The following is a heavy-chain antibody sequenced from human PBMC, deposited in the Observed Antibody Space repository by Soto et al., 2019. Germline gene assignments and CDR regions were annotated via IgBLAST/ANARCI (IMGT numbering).Heavy chain of an antibody. D-gene: IGHD3-16*01. CDR1: GYTFTSYA. CDR3: SGVLEGGHYYVYVWWRSLTRDCMAF. CDR2: INAGNGNT. Sequence: ASVKVSCKASGYTFTSYAMHWVRQAPGQRLEWMGWINAGNGNTKYSQKFQGRVTITRDTSASTAYMELSSLRSEDTAVYYCSGVLEGGHYYVYVWWRSLTRDCMAFWGQGTSVTVSS. J-gene: IGHJ6*02. V-gene: IGHV1-3*01.